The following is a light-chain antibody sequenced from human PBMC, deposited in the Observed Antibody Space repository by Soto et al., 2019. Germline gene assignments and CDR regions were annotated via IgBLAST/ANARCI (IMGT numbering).Light chain of an antibody. Sequence: QSVLTQSPSASASLGASVKLNCTLSSWHSSYAIAWHQQQPEKGPRYLMKLNSDGSHSKGDGIPDRFSGSSSGAERYLTISSRKSEDEADYYCQTWGTGLLVFGGGTKLTVL. CDR3: QTWGTGLLV. J-gene: IGLJ3*02. CDR1: SWHSSYA. V-gene: IGLV4-69*01. CDR2: LNSDGSH.